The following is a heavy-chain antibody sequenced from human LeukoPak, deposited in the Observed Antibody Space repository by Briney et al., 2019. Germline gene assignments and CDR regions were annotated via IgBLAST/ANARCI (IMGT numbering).Heavy chain of an antibody. CDR2: IYYSGST. D-gene: IGHD3-10*01. CDR1: GGSISSSSYY. Sequence: SETLSLTCTVSGGSISSSSYYWGWIRQPPGKGLEWIGSIYYSGSTYYNPSLKSRVTISEDTSKNQFSLKLSSVTAADTAVYYCARDRNYYGSGTGPWFDPWGQGTLVTVSS. CDR3: ARDRNYYGSGTGPWFDP. J-gene: IGHJ5*02. V-gene: IGHV4-39*07.